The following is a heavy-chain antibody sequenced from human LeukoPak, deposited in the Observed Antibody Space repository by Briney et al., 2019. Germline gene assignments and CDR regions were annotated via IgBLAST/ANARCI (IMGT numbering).Heavy chain of an antibody. CDR2: ISSSSSYI. CDR3: ARDAKVLHSSSWDYYYYGMDV. CDR1: GFTFSSYS. Sequence: PGGSLRLSCAASGFTFSSYSMNWVRQAPGKGLEWVSSISSSSSYIYYADSVKGRFTISRDNAKNSLYLQMNSLRAEDTAVYYCARDAKVLHSSSWDYYYYGMDVWGQGTTVTVSS. J-gene: IGHJ6*02. V-gene: IGHV3-21*01. D-gene: IGHD6-13*01.